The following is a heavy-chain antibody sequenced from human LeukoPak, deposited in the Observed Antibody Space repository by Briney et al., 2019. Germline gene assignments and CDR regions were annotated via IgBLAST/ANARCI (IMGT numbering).Heavy chain of an antibody. CDR1: GFTFTNAW. Sequence: GGSLRLSCAASGFTFTNAWMSWVRQAPGKGLEWVGRIKSKADGGTTDYAAPVKGRFTISRDDSKNTLYLQMNSLKTEDTAVYYCRSYSASDAFDIWGQGTMVTVSS. D-gene: IGHD1-26*01. V-gene: IGHV3-15*01. J-gene: IGHJ3*02. CDR2: IKSKADGGTT. CDR3: RSYSASDAFDI.